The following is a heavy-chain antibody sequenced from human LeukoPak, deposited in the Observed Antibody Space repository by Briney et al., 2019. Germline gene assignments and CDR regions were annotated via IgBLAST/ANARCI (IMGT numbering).Heavy chain of an antibody. V-gene: IGHV3-7*01. CDR2: IKQDGSEK. CDR3: AREDTAMANDAFDI. CDR1: GFTFSSYW. Sequence: GGSLRLSCAASGFTFSSYWMSWARQAPGKGLEWVANIKQDGSEKYYVDSVKGRFTISRDNAKNSLYLQMNSLRAEDTAVYYCAREDTAMANDAFDIWGQGTMVTVSS. J-gene: IGHJ3*02. D-gene: IGHD5-18*01.